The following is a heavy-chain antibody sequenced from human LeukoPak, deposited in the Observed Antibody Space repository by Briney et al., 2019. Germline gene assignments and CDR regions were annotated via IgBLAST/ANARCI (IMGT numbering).Heavy chain of an antibody. V-gene: IGHV4-59*08. CDR1: GGSISSYY. J-gene: IGHJ5*02. CDR2: IYYSGST. D-gene: IGHD3-9*01. Sequence: SETLSLTCTVSGGSISSYYWSWIRQPAGKGLEWIEYIYYSGSTNYNPSLKSRVTISVDTSKNQFSLKLSSVTAADTAVYYCARGLRYFDWLSHNWFDPWGQGTLVTVSS. CDR3: ARGLRYFDWLSHNWFDP.